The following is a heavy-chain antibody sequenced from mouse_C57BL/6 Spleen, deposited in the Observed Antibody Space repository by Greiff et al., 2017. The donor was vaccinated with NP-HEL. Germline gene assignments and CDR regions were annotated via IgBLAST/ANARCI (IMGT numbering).Heavy chain of an antibody. Sequence: EVQLQQSGPELVKPGASVKISCKASGYSFTGYYMNWVKQSPEKSLEWIGEINPSTGGTTYNQKFKAKATLTVDKSSSTAYMQLKSLTSEDSAVYYCARTPGPGGFAYWGQGTLVTVSA. CDR3: ARTPGPGGFAY. V-gene: IGHV1-42*01. CDR2: INPSTGGT. J-gene: IGHJ3*01. CDR1: GYSFTGYY.